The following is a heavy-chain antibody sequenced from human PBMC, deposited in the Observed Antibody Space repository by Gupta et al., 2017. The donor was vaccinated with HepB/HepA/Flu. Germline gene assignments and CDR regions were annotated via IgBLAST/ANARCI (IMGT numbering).Heavy chain of an antibody. Sequence: QVQLVQSGAEVKKPGASVNVSCKASGYTFTGYYMYWVRQAPGQGLEWMGCLNPNSGGTNFAQKFQGRVTMTSDTSISTAYMELSSLRYDDTAVYYCARGSCSTTSCSTYDYFYMDVWGKGTAVTVSS. D-gene: IGHD2-2*01. CDR1: GYTFTGYY. J-gene: IGHJ6*03. CDR2: LNPNSGGT. V-gene: IGHV1-2*02. CDR3: ARGSCSTTSCSTYDYFYMDV.